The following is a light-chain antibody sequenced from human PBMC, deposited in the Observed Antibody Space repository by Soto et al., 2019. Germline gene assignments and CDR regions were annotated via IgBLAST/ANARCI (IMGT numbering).Light chain of an antibody. Sequence: EIVLTQSPATLSLSPGERATLSCRASQSVSSFLAWYQQKPGQTPRLLIYDASNRATGIPARFRGSGSGTDCTLTISSLEPEDFAVYYCQQRSNWLFTFGPGTKVDIK. V-gene: IGKV3-11*01. CDR1: QSVSSF. J-gene: IGKJ3*01. CDR3: QQRSNWLFT. CDR2: DAS.